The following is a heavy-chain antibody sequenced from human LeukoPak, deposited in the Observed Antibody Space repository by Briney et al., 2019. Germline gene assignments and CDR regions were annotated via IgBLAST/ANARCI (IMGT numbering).Heavy chain of an antibody. CDR2: MNPNSGNT. Sequence: ASVKVSCKASGYTFTSYDINWVRQATGQGLEWMGWMNPNSGNTGYAQKFQGRVTMTRNTSISTANMELSSLRSEDTAVYYCARASKDDFWSGYYIHYYYYGMDVWGQGTTVTVSS. J-gene: IGHJ6*02. D-gene: IGHD3-3*01. CDR3: ARASKDDFWSGYYIHYYYYGMDV. CDR1: GYTFTSYD. V-gene: IGHV1-8*01.